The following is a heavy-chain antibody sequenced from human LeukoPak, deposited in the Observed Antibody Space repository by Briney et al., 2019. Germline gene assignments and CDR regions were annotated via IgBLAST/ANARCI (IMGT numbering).Heavy chain of an antibody. D-gene: IGHD2-21*02. Sequence: PSETLSLTCTVSGGSISSGGYYWSWIRQHPGKGLEWIGYIYYSGSTYYNPSLKSRVTISVDTSKNQFSLKLSSVTAADTAVYYCARGLPNYCGGDCYADAFDIWGQGTMVTVSS. V-gene: IGHV4-31*03. CDR2: IYYSGST. J-gene: IGHJ3*02. CDR1: GGSISSGGYY. CDR3: ARGLPNYCGGDCYADAFDI.